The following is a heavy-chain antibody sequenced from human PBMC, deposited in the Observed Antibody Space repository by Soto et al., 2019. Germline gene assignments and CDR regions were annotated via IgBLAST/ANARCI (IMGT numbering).Heavy chain of an antibody. J-gene: IGHJ6*02. D-gene: IGHD2-21*01. V-gene: IGHV3-30*18. CDR2: ISFDGSIK. Sequence: QVQLVESGGGVVQPGTSLRLSCAASGFSFSSHGMHWVRQAPGKGLEWVALISFDGSIKYYGDSVKGRLSISRDNSKNTLYLQMNSLRTEDTAVYYCAKYRGGSLGMTHYYYVLDVWGQGTTVTVSS. CDR3: AKYRGGSLGMTHYYYVLDV. CDR1: GFSFSSHG.